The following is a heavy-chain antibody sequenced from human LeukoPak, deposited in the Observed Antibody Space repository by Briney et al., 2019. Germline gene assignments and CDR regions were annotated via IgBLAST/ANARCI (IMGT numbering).Heavy chain of an antibody. CDR3: ARDGGDCGGDCYPRYWFDP. CDR2: ISSSGSTI. D-gene: IGHD2-21*02. CDR1: GFTFSDYY. J-gene: IGHJ5*02. V-gene: IGHV3-11*04. Sequence: AGGSLRLSCAASGFTFSDYYMSWIRQAPGKGLEWVSYISSSGSTIYYADSVKGRFTISRDNAKNSLYLQMNSLRAEDTAVYYCARDGGDCGGDCYPRYWFDPWGQGTLVTVSS.